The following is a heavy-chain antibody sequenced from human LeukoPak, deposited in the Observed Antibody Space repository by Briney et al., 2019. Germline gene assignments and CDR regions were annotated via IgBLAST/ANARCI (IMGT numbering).Heavy chain of an antibody. Sequence: ASVKVSCKASGYTFTSYDINWVRQATGQGLEWIGWMNPNSGNTGYAQKFQGRVTITRNTSISTAYMELSRLRSEDTAVSYCARVGYWSSTSCQQGDVFYIWGQGTKVTVSS. CDR1: GYTFTSYD. CDR3: ARVGYWSSTSCQQGDVFYI. V-gene: IGHV1-8*03. CDR2: MNPNSGNT. J-gene: IGHJ3*02. D-gene: IGHD2-2*01.